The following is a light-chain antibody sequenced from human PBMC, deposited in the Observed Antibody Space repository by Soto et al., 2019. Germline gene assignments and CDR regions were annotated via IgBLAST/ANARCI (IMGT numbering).Light chain of an antibody. Sequence: ESVLMQSPGTLSLSPGERATLSCRASQNVVSSYLAWYQQKPGQAPRLLIYATSNRATGIPDRFTGGGSDTDFTLTISRLEPEDFAVYYCQQYGPSPKYTFGQGTKLEIK. CDR2: ATS. J-gene: IGKJ2*01. CDR3: QQYGPSPKYT. CDR1: QNVVSSY. V-gene: IGKV3-20*01.